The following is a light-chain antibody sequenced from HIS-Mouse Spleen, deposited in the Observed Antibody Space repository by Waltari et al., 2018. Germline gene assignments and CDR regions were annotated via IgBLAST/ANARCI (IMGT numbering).Light chain of an antibody. J-gene: IGLJ2*01. CDR1: ALPKKY. CDR2: EAR. V-gene: IGLV3-10*01. CDR3: YSTDSSGNHRV. Sequence: SYELTQPPSVSVSPGQTARITCSGDALPKKYAYWYHQNSGQAPVRVLYEARKRPSGIPERFSGSRSGTMATLTISGAQVEDEADYYCYSTDSSGNHRVFGGGTKLTVL.